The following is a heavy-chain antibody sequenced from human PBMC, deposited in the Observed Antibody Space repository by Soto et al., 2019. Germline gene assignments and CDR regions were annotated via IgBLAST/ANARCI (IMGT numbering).Heavy chain of an antibody. V-gene: IGHV1-8*01. CDR3: ARVGGNWNDDYFVY. D-gene: IGHD1-1*01. CDR2: MNPNSGDT. CDR1: GYTFSDHD. Sequence: QVQLVQSGAEVKKPGASVKVSCKASGYTFSDHDINWVRQASGQGPEWLGWMNPNSGDTGYAQNFQGRVTMTRDTSKRTAYMELSSLRSEDTAVYYCARVGGNWNDDYFVYWGQGTLVTVSS. J-gene: IGHJ4*02.